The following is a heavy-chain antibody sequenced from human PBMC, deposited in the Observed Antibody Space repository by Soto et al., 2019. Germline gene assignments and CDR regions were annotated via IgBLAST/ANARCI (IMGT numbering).Heavy chain of an antibody. V-gene: IGHV4-59*01. Sequence: SETLSLTCTVSVGSISNYYWTWNRQPPGKGLEWIGYIYYGGSPSYNPSLNGQVTISLDTSKKQFSLKLSSVTAAGAAVYHCAGAYYYDTSGYGRFDYWGQGTLVTVSS. CDR3: AGAYYYDTSGYGRFDY. J-gene: IGHJ4*02. D-gene: IGHD3-22*01. CDR1: VGSISNYY. CDR2: IYYGGSP.